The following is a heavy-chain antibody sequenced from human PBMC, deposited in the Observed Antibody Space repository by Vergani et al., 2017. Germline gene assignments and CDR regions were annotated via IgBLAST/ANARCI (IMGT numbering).Heavy chain of an antibody. CDR1: GGTFSSYT. D-gene: IGHD2-2*01. J-gene: IGHJ6*03. Sequence: QVQLVQSGAEVKKPGSSVKVSCKASGGTFSSYTISWVRQAPGQGLEWMGRIIPILGIANYAQKFQGRVTITADKSTSTAYMELSSLRSEDTAVYYCARGAGSTSVFWYYYMDVWGKGTTVTVSS. CDR3: ARGAGSTSVFWYYYMDV. CDR2: IIPILGIA. V-gene: IGHV1-69*02.